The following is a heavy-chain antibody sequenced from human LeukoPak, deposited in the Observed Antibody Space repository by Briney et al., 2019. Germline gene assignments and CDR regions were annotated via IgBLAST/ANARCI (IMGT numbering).Heavy chain of an antibody. CDR2: IIPIFGTA. V-gene: IGHV1-69*13. CDR3: ARDQAVSTGGWFDP. D-gene: IGHD4-17*01. Sequence: GASVKVSCKASGGTFSSYAISWVRQAPGQGLEWMGGIIPIFGTANYAQKFQSRVTITADESTSTAYMELSSLRSEDTAVYYCARDQAVSTGGWFDPWGQGTLVTVSS. CDR1: GGTFSSYA. J-gene: IGHJ5*02.